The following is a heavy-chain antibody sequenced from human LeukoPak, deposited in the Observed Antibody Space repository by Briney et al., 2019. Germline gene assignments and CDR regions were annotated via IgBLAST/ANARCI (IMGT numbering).Heavy chain of an antibody. CDR2: IYSGGST. Sequence: GGSLRLSCAASGFTVSSNYMSWVRQAPGKGLEWVSVIYSGGSTYYADSVKGRFTISRDNSKNTLYLQMNSLRAEDTAVYYCASRMTTVTAGPAYYYYYYMDVWGKGTTVTVSS. J-gene: IGHJ6*03. CDR3: ASRMTTVTAGPAYYYYYYMDV. D-gene: IGHD4-11*01. CDR1: GFTVSSNY. V-gene: IGHV3-53*01.